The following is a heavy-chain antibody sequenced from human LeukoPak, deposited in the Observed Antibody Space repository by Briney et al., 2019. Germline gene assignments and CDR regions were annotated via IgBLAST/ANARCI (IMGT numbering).Heavy chain of an antibody. D-gene: IGHD5-12*01. J-gene: IGHJ4*02. CDR1: GYTFTSYG. Sequence: ASVKVSCKASGYTFTSYGISWMRQAPGQGLEWMGWISAYNGNTNYAQKLQGRVTMTTDTSTSTAYMELRSLRSDDTAVYYCARGDIVATRGFYYFDYWGQGTLVTVSS. CDR2: ISAYNGNT. V-gene: IGHV1-18*04. CDR3: ARGDIVATRGFYYFDY.